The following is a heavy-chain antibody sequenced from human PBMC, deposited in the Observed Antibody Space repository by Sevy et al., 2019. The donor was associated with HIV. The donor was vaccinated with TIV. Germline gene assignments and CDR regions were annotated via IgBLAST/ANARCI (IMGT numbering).Heavy chain of an antibody. J-gene: IGHJ4*02. Sequence: GGSLRLSCAASGFTFSSYGMHWVRQAPGKGLEWVAVIWYDGSHKYYADSVKGRFTISRDNSKNTLYLQMNSLRAEDTAVYYCARDGTYYYGSGSYYLDYWGQGTLVTVSS. CDR2: IWYDGSHK. D-gene: IGHD3-10*01. V-gene: IGHV3-33*01. CDR3: ARDGTYYYGSGSYYLDY. CDR1: GFTFSSYG.